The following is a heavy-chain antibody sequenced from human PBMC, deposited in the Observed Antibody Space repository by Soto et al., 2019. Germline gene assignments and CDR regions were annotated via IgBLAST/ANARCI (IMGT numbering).Heavy chain of an antibody. CDR2: VNPNSGNT. CDR1: GYTFTSYG. D-gene: IGHD3-9*01. V-gene: IGHV1-18*01. Sequence: ASVKVSCKASGYTFTSYGISWVRQAPGQGLEWMGWVNPNSGNTNYAQKLHGRVTMTTDTSSNTAYMELSSLRSEDTAVYYCAIFSSRPLLSAFDYWGQGTVVTVSS. J-gene: IGHJ4*02. CDR3: AIFSSRPLLSAFDY.